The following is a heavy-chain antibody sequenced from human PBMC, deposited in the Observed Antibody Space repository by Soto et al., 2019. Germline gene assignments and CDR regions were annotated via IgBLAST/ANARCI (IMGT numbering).Heavy chain of an antibody. CDR3: ARGRSPYYYYYMDV. Sequence: GGSLRLSCAASGFTFSSYGMHWVRQAPGKGLEWVAVIWYDGSNKYYADSVKGRFTISRDNSKNTLYLQMNSLRAEDTAVYYCARGRSPYYYYYMDVWGKGTTVTVSS. CDR1: GFTFSSYG. J-gene: IGHJ6*03. V-gene: IGHV3-33*01. CDR2: IWYDGSNK.